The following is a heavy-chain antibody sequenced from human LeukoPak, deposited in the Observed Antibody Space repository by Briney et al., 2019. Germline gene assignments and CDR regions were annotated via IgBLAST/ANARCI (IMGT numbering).Heavy chain of an antibody. V-gene: IGHV3-23*01. Sequence: GGSLRLSCAASGFTFSSCAMTWVRQAPGKGLEWVSSITTTGGETFYVDSVKGRFTISRDNSKNMVYLQMDSLSAADTAVCYCVRDSPVITDGMDVWGQGTKVTVSS. CDR1: GFTFSSCA. CDR2: ITTTGGET. CDR3: VRDSPVITDGMDV. J-gene: IGHJ6*02. D-gene: IGHD4-23*01.